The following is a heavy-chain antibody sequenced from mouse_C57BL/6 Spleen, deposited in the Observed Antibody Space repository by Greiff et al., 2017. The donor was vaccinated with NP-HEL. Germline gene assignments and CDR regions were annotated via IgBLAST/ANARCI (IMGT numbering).Heavy chain of an antibody. CDR2: INPNYGTT. J-gene: IGHJ4*01. CDR3: ARGGYSNYVGAMDY. Sequence: EVQLQQSGPELVKPGASVKISCKASGYSFTDYNMNWVKQSHGKSLEWIGVINPNYGTTSYNQKFKGKATLTVDQSSSTAYMQLNSLTSEDSAVYYCARGGYSNYVGAMDYWGQGTSVTVSS. V-gene: IGHV1-39*01. D-gene: IGHD2-5*01. CDR1: GYSFTDYN.